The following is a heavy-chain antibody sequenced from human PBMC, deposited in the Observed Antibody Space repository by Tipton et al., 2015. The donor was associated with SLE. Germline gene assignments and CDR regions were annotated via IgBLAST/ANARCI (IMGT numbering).Heavy chain of an antibody. CDR2: IYHSGST. V-gene: IGHV4-34*01. CDR1: GGSFSGYY. D-gene: IGHD1-14*01. Sequence: TLSLTCAVYGGSFSGYYWSWIRQPPGKGLEWIGYIYHSGSTYYNPSLKSRVTISVDRSKNQFSLKLSSVTAADTAVYYCARGPDRHKGQYFQHWSQGTLVTVSS. CDR3: ARGPDRHKGQYFQH. J-gene: IGHJ1*01.